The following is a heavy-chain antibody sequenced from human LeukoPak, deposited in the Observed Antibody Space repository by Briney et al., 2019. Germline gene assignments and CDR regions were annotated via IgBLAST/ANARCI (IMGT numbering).Heavy chain of an antibody. V-gene: IGHV3-74*01. CDR2: INGDGSST. J-gene: IGHJ4*02. CDR1: GFTFRSSW. CDR3: ARGPYYLDS. Sequence: PGGSLRLSCAASGFTFRSSWMHWVRQAPGKGLVWISRINGDGSSTSYADSVKGRFTISRDNAKNTLYLQMNSLRAEDTAVYKCARGPYYLDSWGPGTLVTVSS.